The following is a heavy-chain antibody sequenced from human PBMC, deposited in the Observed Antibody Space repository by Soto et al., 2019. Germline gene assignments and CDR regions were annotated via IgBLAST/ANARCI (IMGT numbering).Heavy chain of an antibody. D-gene: IGHD3-3*02. CDR1: GGSISSSSYY. CDR3: ASPKIAFYNWFDP. J-gene: IGHJ5*02. Sequence: QLQLQESGPGLVKPSETLSLTCTVSGGSISSSSYYWGWIRQPPGKGLEWIGSIYYSGSTYYNPYLKSRGTISVDTSKNQFSLKLSSVTAADTAVYYCASPKIAFYNWFDPWGQGTLVTVSS. CDR2: IYYSGST. V-gene: IGHV4-39*01.